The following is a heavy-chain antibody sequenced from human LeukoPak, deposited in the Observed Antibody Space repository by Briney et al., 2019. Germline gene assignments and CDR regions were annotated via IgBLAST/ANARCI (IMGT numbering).Heavy chain of an antibody. CDR3: ARTRIAVAGFDY. D-gene: IGHD6-19*01. V-gene: IGHV2-70*18. CDR2: IDWDDDK. J-gene: IGHJ4*02. Sequence: TLSLTCSVSGGSISNYYWSWIRQPPGKALEWLALIDWDDDKYYSTSLKSRLTISKDTSKNQVVLTMTNMDPVDTATYYCARTRIAVAGFDYWGQGTLVTVSS. CDR1: GGSISNYY.